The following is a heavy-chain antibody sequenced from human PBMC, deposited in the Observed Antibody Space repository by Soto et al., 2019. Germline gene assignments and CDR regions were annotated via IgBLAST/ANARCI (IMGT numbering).Heavy chain of an antibody. CDR3: ARHSLQGVLRFLEWLPTYFDC. D-gene: IGHD3-3*01. CDR1: GGSISSSSYY. J-gene: IGHJ4*02. V-gene: IGHV4-39*01. CDR2: IYYSGST. Sequence: QLQLQESGPGLVKPSETLSLTCTVSGGSISSSSYYWGWIRQPPGKGLEWIGSIYYSGSTHYNPSLKSRVTISVDTSKTQFSLKLSSVTAADTAVYYCARHSLQGVLRFLEWLPTYFDCWGQGTLVTVSS.